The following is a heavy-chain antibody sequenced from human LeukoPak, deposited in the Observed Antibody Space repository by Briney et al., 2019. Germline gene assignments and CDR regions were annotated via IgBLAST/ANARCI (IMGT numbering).Heavy chain of an antibody. Sequence: SETLSLTCTVSGGSISSSSYYWGWIRQPPGKGLEWIGSIYYSGSTNCNPSLKSRVTISVDTSKNQFSLKLSSVTAEDTAVYYCAELGITMIGGVWGKGTTVTISS. D-gene: IGHD3-10*02. CDR2: IYYSGST. J-gene: IGHJ6*04. CDR1: GGSISSSSYY. V-gene: IGHV4-39*07. CDR3: AELGITMIGGV.